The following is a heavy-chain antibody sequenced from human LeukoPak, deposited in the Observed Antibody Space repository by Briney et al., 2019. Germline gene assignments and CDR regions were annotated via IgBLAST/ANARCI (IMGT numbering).Heavy chain of an antibody. CDR2: IIPILGIA. CDR1: GGTFSSYA. D-gene: IGHD1-26*01. CDR3: ARDGGRESGSFGDI. Sequence: SVKVSCKASGGTFSSYAISWVRQAPGQGLEWMGRIIPILGIANYAQKFQGRVTITADKSTSTAYMELSSLRSEDTAVYYCARDGGRESGSFGDICGQGTMVTVSS. J-gene: IGHJ3*02. V-gene: IGHV1-69*04.